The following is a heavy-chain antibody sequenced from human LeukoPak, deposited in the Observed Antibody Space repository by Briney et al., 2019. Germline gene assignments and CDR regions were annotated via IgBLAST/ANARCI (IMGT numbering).Heavy chain of an antibody. CDR3: ATQRYSSGWYSPQGAFDI. Sequence: PGRSLRLSCAASGFTFSSYAIHWVRQAPGKGLERVPVISYDGSNKYYADSVKGRFTISRDNSKNTLYLQMNSLRAEDTAVYYCATQRYSSGWYSPQGAFDIWGQGTMVTVSS. V-gene: IGHV3-30-3*01. J-gene: IGHJ3*02. CDR1: GFTFSSYA. D-gene: IGHD6-19*01. CDR2: ISYDGSNK.